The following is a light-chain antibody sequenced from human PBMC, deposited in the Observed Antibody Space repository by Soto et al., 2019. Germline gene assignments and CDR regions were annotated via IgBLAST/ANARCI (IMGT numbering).Light chain of an antibody. CDR2: RAS. V-gene: IGKV1-5*03. CDR1: QSISSW. CDR3: QQYGHYPWA. Sequence: DIPLTQSPATLSLSPGERVTISCRASQSISSWLAWYQQKPGKAPRLLIYRASNLESGIPARFSVSGSGTEFTLTISRLEPEDFAVYYCQQYGHYPWAFGQGTKVDIK. J-gene: IGKJ1*01.